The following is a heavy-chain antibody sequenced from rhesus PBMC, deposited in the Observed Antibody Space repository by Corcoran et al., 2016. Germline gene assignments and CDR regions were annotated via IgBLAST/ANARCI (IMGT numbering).Heavy chain of an antibody. Sequence: QVQLQESGPGVVKPSETLSLTCAVSGGTISSGYYYWSWIRQPPGKGREGIGGIYSNSESTNYTPSLKSRVTISKDTSKKLFSLKLSSVTATDTAVYYCARGYWDFDYWGQGVLVTVSS. V-gene: IGHV4S12*01. CDR2: IYSNSEST. D-gene: IGHD3-34*01. J-gene: IGHJ4*01. CDR1: GGTISSGYYY. CDR3: ARGYWDFDY.